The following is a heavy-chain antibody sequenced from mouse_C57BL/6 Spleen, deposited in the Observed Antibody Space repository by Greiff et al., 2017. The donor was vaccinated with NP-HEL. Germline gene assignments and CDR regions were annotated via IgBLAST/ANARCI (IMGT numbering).Heavy chain of an antibody. CDR2: ISSGGSYT. CDR1: GFTFSSYG. Sequence: DVMLVESGGDLVKPGGSLKLSCAASGFTFSSYGMSWVRQTPDKRLEWVATISSGGSYTYYPDSVKGRFTISRDNAKNTLYLQMSSLKSEDTAMYYCASPYYSNLYYAMDYWGQGTSVTVSS. V-gene: IGHV5-6*02. D-gene: IGHD2-5*01. J-gene: IGHJ4*01. CDR3: ASPYYSNLYYAMDY.